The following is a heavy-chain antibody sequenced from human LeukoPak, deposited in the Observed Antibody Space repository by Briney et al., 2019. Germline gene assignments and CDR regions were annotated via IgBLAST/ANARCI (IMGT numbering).Heavy chain of an antibody. V-gene: IGHV3-30*18. Sequence: PGGSLRLSCAASGFTVSNNHMGWVRQAPGKGLEWVAVISYDGSNKYYADSVKGRFTISRDNSKNTLCLQMNSLRAEDTAVYYCAKDRRITMIVVPDYWGQGTLVTVSS. CDR3: AKDRRITMIVVPDY. CDR2: ISYDGSNK. D-gene: IGHD3-22*01. CDR1: GFTVSNNH. J-gene: IGHJ4*02.